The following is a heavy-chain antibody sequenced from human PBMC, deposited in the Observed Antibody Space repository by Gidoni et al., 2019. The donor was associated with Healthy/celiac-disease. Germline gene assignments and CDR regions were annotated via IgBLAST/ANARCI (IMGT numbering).Heavy chain of an antibody. CDR2: ISGSGGST. J-gene: IGHJ2*01. V-gene: IGHV3-23*01. CDR3: AKDHGSSPYDYWYFDL. Sequence: EVQLLESGGGLVQPGGSLRLSCAASGFTFSSYAMSWVRQAPGKGLEWVSAISGSGGSTYYADSVKGRFTISRDNSKNTLYLQMNSLRAEDTAVYYCAKDHGSSPYDYWYFDLWGRGTLVTVSS. CDR1: GFTFSSYA. D-gene: IGHD6-13*01.